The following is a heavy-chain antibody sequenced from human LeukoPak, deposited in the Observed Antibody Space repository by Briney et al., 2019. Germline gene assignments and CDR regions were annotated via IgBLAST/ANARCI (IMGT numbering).Heavy chain of an antibody. J-gene: IGHJ3*02. D-gene: IGHD4-23*01. CDR2: IIPIFGTA. CDR1: GGTFSSYA. V-gene: IGHV1-69*01. CDR3: ARDYGGNGYDAFDI. Sequence: SVKVSCKASGGTFSSYAIRWVRQAPGQGLEWMGGIIPIFGTANYAQKFQGRVTITADESTSTAYMELSSLRSEDTAVYYCARDYGGNGYDAFDIWGQGTMVTVSS.